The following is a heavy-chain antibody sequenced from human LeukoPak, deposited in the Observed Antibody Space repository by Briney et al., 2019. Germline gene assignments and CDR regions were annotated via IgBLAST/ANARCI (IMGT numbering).Heavy chain of an antibody. CDR3: AEVERRNY. D-gene: IGHD1-1*01. V-gene: IGHV4-38-2*01. CDR2: IYHSGST. CDR1: GYSISSGYY. Sequence: SETLSLTCALSGYSISSGYYWGWIRQPPGKGPEWIGSIYHSGSTYYNPSLKSRVTISVDTSKNQFSLKLRSVTAADTAVYYCAEVERRNYWGQGTLVTVSS. J-gene: IGHJ4*02.